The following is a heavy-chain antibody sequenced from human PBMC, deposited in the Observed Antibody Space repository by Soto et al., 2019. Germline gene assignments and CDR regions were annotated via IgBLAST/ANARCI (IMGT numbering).Heavy chain of an antibody. J-gene: IGHJ5*02. D-gene: IGHD3-10*01. V-gene: IGHV1-69*13. CDR3: ARGYYYYGSGSYYQYNWFDP. CDR2: IIPIFGTA. Sequence: ASVKVSCKASGGTFSSYAISWVRQAPGQGLEWMGGIIPIFGTANYAQKFQGRVTITADESTSTAYMELSSLRSEDTAVYYCARGYYYYGSGSYYQYNWFDPWGQGTLVTVSS. CDR1: GGTFSSYA.